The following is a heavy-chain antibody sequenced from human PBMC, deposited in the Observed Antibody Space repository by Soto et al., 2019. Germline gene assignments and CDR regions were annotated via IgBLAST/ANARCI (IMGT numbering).Heavy chain of an antibody. V-gene: IGHV3-23*01. CDR1: GFSFSSYS. D-gene: IGHD5-12*01. CDR2: IIASGSRT. Sequence: PGGSLRLSCAASGFSFSSYSMSWVRQTPGKGLEWVSLIIASGSRTYYADSVKGRFTISRDKSTSTAYMELSSLRSEDTAVYYCARNSGYEDRYYYYYYMDVWGKGTTVTVSS. J-gene: IGHJ6*03. CDR3: ARNSGYEDRYYYYYYMDV.